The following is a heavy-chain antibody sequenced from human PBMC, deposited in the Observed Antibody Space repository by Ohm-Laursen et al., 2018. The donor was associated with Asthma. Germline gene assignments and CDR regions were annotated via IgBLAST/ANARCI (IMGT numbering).Heavy chain of an antibody. V-gene: IGHV3-30*18. D-gene: IGHD3-22*01. CDR3: AKDMYYYDSSGYYSYYYYGMDV. CDR1: GFTLSSYG. CDR2: IWYDGSNK. J-gene: IGHJ6*02. Sequence: SLRLSCAASGFTLSSYGMHWVRQAPGKGLEWVAVIWYDGSNKYYADSVKGRFTISRDNSKNTLYLQMNSLRAEDTAVYYCAKDMYYYDSSGYYSYYYYGMDVWGQGTTVTVSS.